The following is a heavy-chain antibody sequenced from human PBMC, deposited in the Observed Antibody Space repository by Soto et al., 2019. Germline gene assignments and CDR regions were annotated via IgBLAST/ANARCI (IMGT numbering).Heavy chain of an antibody. CDR1: VCTFSSYW. CDR3: ARDPLSIAARPVGAFDI. J-gene: IGHJ3*02. V-gene: IGHV3-7*03. D-gene: IGHD6-6*01. Sequence: PVGSLRLSCASSVCTFSSYWMSWVRHSPGKWLEWVANIKQDGSEKYYVDSVKGRFTISRDNAKNSLYLQMNSLRAEDTAVYYCARDPLSIAARPVGAFDIRGQGRRVTV. CDR2: IKQDGSEK.